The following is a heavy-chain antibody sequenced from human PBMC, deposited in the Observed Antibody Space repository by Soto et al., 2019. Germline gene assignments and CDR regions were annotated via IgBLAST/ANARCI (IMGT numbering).Heavy chain of an antibody. CDR1: GYTFTSYG. Sequence: ASVKVSCKASGYTFTSYGISWVRQAPGQGLEWMGWISAYNGNTNYAQKLQGRVTMTTDTSTSTAYMELRSLRSDDTAVYYCARDQGLLWFGELSPSDVWGQGTTVTVSS. CDR2: ISAYNGNT. V-gene: IGHV1-18*01. J-gene: IGHJ6*02. CDR3: ARDQGLLWFGELSPSDV. D-gene: IGHD3-10*01.